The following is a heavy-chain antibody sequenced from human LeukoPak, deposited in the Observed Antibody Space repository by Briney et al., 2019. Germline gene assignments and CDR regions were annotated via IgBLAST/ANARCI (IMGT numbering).Heavy chain of an antibody. J-gene: IGHJ3*02. CDR2: IYYSGST. V-gene: IGHV4-39*01. Sequence: SETLSLTCTVSGGSITSTTYYWGWIRQPPGKGLEWIGSIYYSGSTYYNPSLKSRVTISGDTSKNQLSLKLSSVTAADTAVYYCARQGRISMIVVLIEDAFDIWGQGTMVTVSS. D-gene: IGHD3-22*01. CDR1: GGSITSTTYY. CDR3: ARQGRISMIVVLIEDAFDI.